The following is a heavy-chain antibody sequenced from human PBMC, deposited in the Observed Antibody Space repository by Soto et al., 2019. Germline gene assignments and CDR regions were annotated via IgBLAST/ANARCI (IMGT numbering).Heavy chain of an antibody. CDR2: IYYSGST. D-gene: IGHD2-15*01. V-gene: IGHV4-30-4*01. Sequence: QVQLQESGPGLVKPSQTLSLTCTVSGGSISSGDYYWCWIRQPPGKGLEWIGYIYYSGSTYYNPSLKSRVTISVDTSKNQFSLKLSSVTAADTAVYYCARDRATGYCSGGSCYSYPSYGMDVWGQGTTVTVSS. CDR1: GGSISSGDYY. CDR3: ARDRATGYCSGGSCYSYPSYGMDV. J-gene: IGHJ6*02.